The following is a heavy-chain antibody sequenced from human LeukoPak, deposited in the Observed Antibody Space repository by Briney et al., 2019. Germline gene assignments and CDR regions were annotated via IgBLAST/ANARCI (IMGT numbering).Heavy chain of an antibody. Sequence: GGSLRLSCSASGFTFSAYAMHWVRQAPGKGLEFVSAITSNGITTYYADSVKGRFTISRDNSKNTLYLQVSSLRPEDAAMYYCVNPDTTGLWFGETQFFDIWGQGTMVTVSS. CDR2: ITSNGITT. D-gene: IGHD3-10*01. J-gene: IGHJ3*02. CDR3: VNPDTTGLWFGETQFFDI. CDR1: GFTFSAYA. V-gene: IGHV3-64D*06.